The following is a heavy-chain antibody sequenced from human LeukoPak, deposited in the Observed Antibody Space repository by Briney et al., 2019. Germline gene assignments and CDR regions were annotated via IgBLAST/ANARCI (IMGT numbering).Heavy chain of an antibody. J-gene: IGHJ4*02. CDR2: IWYDGSNK. Sequence: GGSLRLSCAASGFTFSNYAMHWVRQAPGKGLEWVAVIWYDGSNKDYADSVKGRFSISRDNSKNTLYLQMNSLRAEDTAVYYCARDRRIAVAGGERDRFDSWGQGTLVTVSS. D-gene: IGHD6-19*01. CDR1: GFTFSNYA. V-gene: IGHV3-33*01. CDR3: ARDRRIAVAGGERDRFDS.